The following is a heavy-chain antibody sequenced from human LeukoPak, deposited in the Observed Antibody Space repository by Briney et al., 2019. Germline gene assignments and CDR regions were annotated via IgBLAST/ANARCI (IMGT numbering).Heavy chain of an antibody. CDR3: AKGTASVSDYDYVWGTYRRGYPSSGYSDY. CDR2: ISGSGYS. D-gene: IGHD3-16*02. V-gene: IGHV3-23*01. CDR1: GFTFSSYA. Sequence: GGSLRLSCAASGFTFSSYAMSWVRQAPGKGLEWVSGISGSGYSYYADSVQGRFTISRDNSKKTLNLQMNNLRAEDTAVYYRAKGTASVSDYDYVWGTYRRGYPSSGYSDYWGQGTLVTVSS. J-gene: IGHJ4*02.